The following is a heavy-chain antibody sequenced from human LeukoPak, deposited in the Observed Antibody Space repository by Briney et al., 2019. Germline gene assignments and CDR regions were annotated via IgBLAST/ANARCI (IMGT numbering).Heavy chain of an antibody. V-gene: IGHV3-30*02. D-gene: IGHD3-10*01. J-gene: IGHJ4*02. CDR3: AKEPEYYYGSGSYAPVDY. CDR2: IRYDGSNK. CDR1: GFTFSSYG. Sequence: GGSLRLSCAASGFTFSSYGMHWVRQAPGKGLEWVAFIRYDGSNKYYADSVKGRFTISRDNSKNTLYLQMNSLRAEDTAVYYCAKEPEYYYGSGSYAPVDYWGQGTLVTVSS.